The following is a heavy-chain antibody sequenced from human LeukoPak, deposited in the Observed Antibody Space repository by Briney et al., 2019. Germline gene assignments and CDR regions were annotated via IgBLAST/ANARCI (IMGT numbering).Heavy chain of an antibody. CDR3: ARTLDPNWFDP. V-gene: IGHV4-59*01. CDR1: GGSISSYY. J-gene: IGHJ5*02. CDR2: IYYSGST. Sequence: SETLSLTCTVSGGSISSYYWSWIRQPPGKGLEWIGYIYYSGSTNYNPSLKSRVTISVDASNNQFSLKLTSVTAADTAVYYCARTLDPNWFDPSGQGTLVTVSS. D-gene: IGHD1-1*01.